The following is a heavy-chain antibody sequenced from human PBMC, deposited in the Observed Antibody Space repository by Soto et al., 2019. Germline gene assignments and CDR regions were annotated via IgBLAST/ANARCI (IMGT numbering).Heavy chain of an antibody. J-gene: IGHJ4*02. V-gene: IGHV4-61*01. CDR1: GGSVSSGSYY. CDR3: ARDSGGNYYIDY. Sequence: QVQLQESGPGLVKPSETLSLICIVSGGSVSSGSYYWRWIRQPPGKGLEWIAYINYSGATNYNPSRKSRVTISLDTAKDQFPLRLSAVTAADTAVYFCARDSGGNYYIDYWGQGTLVTVSS. CDR2: INYSGAT. D-gene: IGHD1-26*01.